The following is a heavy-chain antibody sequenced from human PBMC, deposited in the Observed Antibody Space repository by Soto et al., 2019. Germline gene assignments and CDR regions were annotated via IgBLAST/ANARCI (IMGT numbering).Heavy chain of an antibody. V-gene: IGHV3-53*01. D-gene: IGHD3-22*01. CDR3: ARGFPYYYDSSGESDAFDI. CDR1: GFTVSSNY. CDR2: IYSGGST. J-gene: IGHJ3*02. Sequence: GGSLRLSCAASGFTVSSNYMSWVRQAPGKGLEWVSVIYSGGSTYYADSVKGRFTISRDNSKNTLYLQMNSLRAEDTAAYYCARGFPYYYDSSGESDAFDIWGQGTMVT.